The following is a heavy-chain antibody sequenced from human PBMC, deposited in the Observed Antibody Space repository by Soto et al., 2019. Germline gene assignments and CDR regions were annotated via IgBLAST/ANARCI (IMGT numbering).Heavy chain of an antibody. Sequence: SVKVSCKASGGTFSSYSLTGVRQAPGRGLEWMGGIIPMFGTTNYARKFQGRVTIVADESTSTAYMELSSLTIEDTAVYYCARDVTKGVYNGAFDIGGQGTMVTVPS. CDR1: GGTFSSYS. D-gene: IGHD2-8*01. CDR2: IIPMFGTT. J-gene: IGHJ3*02. V-gene: IGHV1-69*13. CDR3: ARDVTKGVYNGAFDI.